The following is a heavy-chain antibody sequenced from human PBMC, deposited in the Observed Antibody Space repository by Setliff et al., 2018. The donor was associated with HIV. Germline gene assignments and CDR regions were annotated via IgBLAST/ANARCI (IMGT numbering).Heavy chain of an antibody. J-gene: IGHJ4*02. CDR2: IYTTGST. D-gene: IGHD2-21*02. V-gene: IGHV4-31*03. Sequence: TLSLTCTVSGGSISSGGYYRSWLRQHPVKGLEWIGYIYTTGSTNYNPSLRSRVTMSLDTSKNQFSLKLNSVTALDTAVYYCARLSGDYYYFDYWGQGTLVTVSS. CDR1: GGSISSGGYY. CDR3: ARLSGDYYYFDY.